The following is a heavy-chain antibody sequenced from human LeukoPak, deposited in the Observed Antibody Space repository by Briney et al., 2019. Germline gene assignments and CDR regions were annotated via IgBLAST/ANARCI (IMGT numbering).Heavy chain of an antibody. CDR2: LYWDDDV. D-gene: IGHD5-24*01. V-gene: IGHV2-5*02. J-gene: IGHJ4*02. CDR3: AHSNRDGYRGIALCYFDY. Sequence: ESGPTLVNPTQTLTLTCACSGFSLTTDGVAVGWVRQPPGSALEWPALLYWDDDVRYSPSLRNRLPITKDTSKNQVILTMTDMDPADTGTYYCAHSNRDGYRGIALCYFDYWGQGILVTVSS. CDR1: GFSLTTDGVA.